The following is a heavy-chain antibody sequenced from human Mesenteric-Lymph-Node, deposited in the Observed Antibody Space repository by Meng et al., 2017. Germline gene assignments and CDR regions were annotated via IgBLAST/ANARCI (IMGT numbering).Heavy chain of an antibody. CDR3: ARSYYDSSGLSGMLRAAFDI. D-gene: IGHD3-22*01. V-gene: IGHV3-21*01. Sequence: GESLKISCAASGFTFSSYSMNWVRQAPGKGLEWVSSISSSSSYIYYADSVKGRFTISRDNAKNSLYLQMNSLRAEDTAVYYCARSYYDSSGLSGMLRAAFDIWGQGTMVTVSS. CDR1: GFTFSSYS. J-gene: IGHJ3*02. CDR2: ISSSSSYI.